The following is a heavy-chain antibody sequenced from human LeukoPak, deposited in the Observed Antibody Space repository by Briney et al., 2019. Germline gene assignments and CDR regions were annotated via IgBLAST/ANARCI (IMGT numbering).Heavy chain of an antibody. V-gene: IGHV4-38-2*02. CDR3: ARDFTSSGWYADY. CDR1: GYSISSGYY. D-gene: IGHD6-19*01. J-gene: IGHJ4*02. CDR2: IYHSGST. Sequence: SETLSLTCTVSGYSISSGYYWGWIRQPPGKGLEWIGSIYHSGSTYYNPSLKSRVTISVDTSKNQFSLKLSSVTAADTAVYYCARDFTSSGWYADYWGQGTLVTVSS.